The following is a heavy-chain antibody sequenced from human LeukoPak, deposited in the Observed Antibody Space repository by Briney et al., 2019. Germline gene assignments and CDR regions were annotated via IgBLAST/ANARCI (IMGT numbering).Heavy chain of an antibody. CDR3: TRHGGRDYYDSSEDAFDI. D-gene: IGHD3-22*01. Sequence: GGALRLSCAASGFTFSGSAMHWVRQASGKGLEWVGRIRSKAHSYATAYAASVKGRFTISRDDSKNTAYLQMNSLKTEDTAVYYCTRHGGRDYYDSSEDAFDIWGQGTMVIVSS. J-gene: IGHJ3*02. CDR1: GFTFSGSA. CDR2: IRSKAHSYAT. V-gene: IGHV3-73*01.